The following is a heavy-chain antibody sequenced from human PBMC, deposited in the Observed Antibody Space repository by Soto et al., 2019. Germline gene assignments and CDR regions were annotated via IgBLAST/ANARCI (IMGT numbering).Heavy chain of an antibody. D-gene: IGHD3-3*01. CDR2: IYSGGST. CDR1: GFTVSSNY. J-gene: IGHJ4*02. CDR3: AREVVSSTFGGYYFDY. Sequence: EVQLVESGGGLIQPGGSLRLSCVASGFTVSSNYMSWVRQAPGKGLEWVSVIYSGGSTYYADSVKGRFTISRDNSKNTLYLQMNSLRAEDTAVYYCAREVVSSTFGGYYFDYWGQGTLVTVSS. V-gene: IGHV3-53*01.